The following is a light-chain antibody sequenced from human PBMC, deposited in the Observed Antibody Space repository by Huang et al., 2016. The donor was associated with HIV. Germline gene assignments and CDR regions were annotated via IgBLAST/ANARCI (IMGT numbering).Light chain of an antibody. CDR2: AAS. CDR1: QGISSY. J-gene: IGKJ4*01. CDR3: QQLNTYPVT. V-gene: IGKV1-9*01. Sequence: IQLTQSPFSLSASIGDRVTITCRASQGISSYLAWYQQKPGKAPKLLIYAASTLQSGVPSRFSDSGSWTDVTLIISSLQPEDFSTYYCQQLNTYPVTFGGGTKVEIK.